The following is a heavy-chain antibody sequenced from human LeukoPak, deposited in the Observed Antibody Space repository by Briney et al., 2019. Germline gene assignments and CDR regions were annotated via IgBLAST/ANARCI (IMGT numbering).Heavy chain of an antibody. CDR3: ARDHRVGATGDDAFDI. D-gene: IGHD1-26*01. V-gene: IGHV3-21*01. CDR2: ISSSSSYI. J-gene: IGHJ3*02. Sequence: GGSLRLSCAASGFTFSSYSMNWVRQAPGKGLEWVSSISSSSSYIYYADSVKGRFSISRDNAKNSLYLQMNSLRAEDTAVYYCARDHRVGATGDDAFDIWGQGTMVTVSS. CDR1: GFTFSSYS.